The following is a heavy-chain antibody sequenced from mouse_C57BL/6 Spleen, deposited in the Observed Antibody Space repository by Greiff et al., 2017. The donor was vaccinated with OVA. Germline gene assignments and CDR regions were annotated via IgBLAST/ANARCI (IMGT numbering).Heavy chain of an antibody. CDR1: GYTFTSYW. CDR3: VGDYDGYTMDY. D-gene: IGHD2-4*01. Sequence: QVQLQQPGAELVKPGASVKLSCKASGYTFTSYWMHWVKQRPGQGLEWIGMIHPNSGSTNYNEKFKSKATLTVDKSSITAYMQLSSLTSEDSAVYYCVGDYDGYTMDYWGQGTSVTVSS. J-gene: IGHJ4*01. V-gene: IGHV1-64*01. CDR2: IHPNSGST.